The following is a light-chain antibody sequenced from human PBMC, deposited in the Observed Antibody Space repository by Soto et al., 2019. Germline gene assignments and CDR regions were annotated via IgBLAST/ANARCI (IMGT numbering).Light chain of an antibody. CDR2: GAS. CDR1: QSVIRNY. J-gene: IGKJ2*01. V-gene: IGKV3-20*01. CDR3: QKYDTAPYT. Sequence: ESVLTQSPGTLSLSPGERATLSCRTNQSVIRNYLAWYQQTPGRSPRLLIYGASNRATGIPDRFSGSGSGTDFTLTISGLEAEDFAVYYCQKYDTAPYTFGQGTRLEIK.